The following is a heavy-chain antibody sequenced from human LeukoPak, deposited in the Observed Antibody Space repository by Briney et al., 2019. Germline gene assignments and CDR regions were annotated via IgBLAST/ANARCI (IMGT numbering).Heavy chain of an antibody. D-gene: IGHD2/OR15-2a*01. V-gene: IGHV3-30*18. CDR2: ISYDGSDK. Sequence: GGSLRLSCAASGFTFSSYGMHWVRQAPGKGLKWVAFISYDGSDKYYTDSVKGRFTISRDNSKNSLYLQMNSLRAEDTALYYCAKVGLPYYYYYYMDVWGKGTTVTVSS. J-gene: IGHJ6*03. CDR3: AKVGLPYYYYYYMDV. CDR1: GFTFSSYG.